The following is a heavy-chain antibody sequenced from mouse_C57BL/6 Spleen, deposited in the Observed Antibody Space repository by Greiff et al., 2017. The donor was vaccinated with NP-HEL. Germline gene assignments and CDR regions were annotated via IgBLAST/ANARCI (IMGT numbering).Heavy chain of an antibody. Sequence: QVQLQQSGAELVKPGASVKLSCKASGYTFTEYTIHWVKQRSGQGLEWIGWFYPGSGSIKYNEKFKDKATLTADKSSSTAYMELSRLTSEDSAVYFCARHASQYYGSSYWYFDVWGTGTTVTVSS. D-gene: IGHD1-1*01. CDR2: FYPGSGSI. J-gene: IGHJ1*03. V-gene: IGHV1-62-2*01. CDR3: ARHASQYYGSSYWYFDV. CDR1: GYTFTEYT.